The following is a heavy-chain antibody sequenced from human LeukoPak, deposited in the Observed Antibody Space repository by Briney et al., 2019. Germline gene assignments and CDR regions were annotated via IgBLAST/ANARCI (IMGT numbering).Heavy chain of an antibody. CDR2: ISGSGGST. J-gene: IGHJ4*02. Sequence: PGGSLRLSCAASGFTFSSYAMSWVRQAPGKGLEWVSAISGSGGSTYYADSVKGRFTISRDNSKNTLYLQMNSLRAEDTAVYYCAKEGFRFGSSSWYSEFDYWGQGTLVTVSS. D-gene: IGHD6-13*01. CDR1: GFTFSSYA. V-gene: IGHV3-23*01. CDR3: AKEGFRFGSSSWYSEFDY.